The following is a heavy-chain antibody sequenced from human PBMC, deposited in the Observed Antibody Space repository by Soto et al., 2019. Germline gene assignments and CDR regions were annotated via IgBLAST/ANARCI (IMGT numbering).Heavy chain of an antibody. Sequence: ASVKVSCKAPGYTFTSYAMHWVRQAPGQRLEWMGWINAGNGNTKYSQKFQGRVTITRDTSAGTVYMQLSSLTSEDTAVYYCARDDSGFSGSHYIDYFNYWGQGALVTVSS. D-gene: IGHD1-26*01. J-gene: IGHJ4*02. V-gene: IGHV1-3*01. CDR1: GYTFTSYA. CDR3: ARDDSGFSGSHYIDYFNY. CDR2: INAGNGNT.